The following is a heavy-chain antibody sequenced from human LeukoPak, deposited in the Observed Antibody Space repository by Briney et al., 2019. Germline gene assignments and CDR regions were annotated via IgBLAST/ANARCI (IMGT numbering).Heavy chain of an antibody. CDR1: GYTFTGYY. CDR2: INPNSGGT. CDR3: ARDLSGSTEIDY. J-gene: IGHJ4*02. V-gene: IGHV1-2*02. Sequence: ASVKVSCKASGYTFTGYYMHWVRQAPGQGLEWMGWINPNSGGTNYAQKFHGRVTMTRDTSISTAYMELSRLRSDDTAVYYCARDLSGSTEIDYWGQGTLVTVSS. D-gene: IGHD1-26*01.